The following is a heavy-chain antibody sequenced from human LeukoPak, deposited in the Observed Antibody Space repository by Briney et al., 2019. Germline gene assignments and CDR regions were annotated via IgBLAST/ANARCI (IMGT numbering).Heavy chain of an antibody. J-gene: IGHJ6*03. D-gene: IGHD3-10*01. Sequence: PSETLSLTCAVYGGSFNGYYWSWIRQPPGKGLEWIGEINHSGSTNYNPSLKSRVTISVDTSKNQFSLKLSSLTAADTAVYYCARGPEYYYGSGSYYYYYYMDVWGKGTTVTVSS. V-gene: IGHV4-34*01. CDR2: INHSGST. CDR1: GGSFNGYY. CDR3: ARGPEYYYGSGSYYYYYYMDV.